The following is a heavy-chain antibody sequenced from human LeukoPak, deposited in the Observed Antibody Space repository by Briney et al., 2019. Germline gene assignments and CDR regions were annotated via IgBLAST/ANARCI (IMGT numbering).Heavy chain of an antibody. CDR2: IYYSGST. J-gene: IGHJ4*02. CDR3: ARALPGIAAAGRDHLDY. Sequence: PSETLSLTCTVSGGSISSGDYYWSWIRQPPGKGLEWIGYIYYSGSTYYNPSLKSRVTISVDTAKNQFSLKLSSVTAADTAVYYCARALPGIAAAGRDHLDYCGQGTLVTVS. D-gene: IGHD6-13*01. V-gene: IGHV4-30-4*08. CDR1: GGSISSGDYY.